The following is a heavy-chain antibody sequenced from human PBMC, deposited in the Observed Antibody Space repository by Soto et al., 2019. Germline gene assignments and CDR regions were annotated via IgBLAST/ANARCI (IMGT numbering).Heavy chain of an antibody. J-gene: IGHJ4*02. D-gene: IGHD4-4*01. CDR3: ARGMTTVTTLDY. Sequence: SETLSLTCAVSGYSISSSGYSWSWIRQPPGKGLEWIGYIYHSGSTYYNPSLKSRVTISVDRSKNQFSLKLSSVTAADTAVYYCARGMTTVTTLDYWGQGTLVTVSS. CDR1: GYSISSSGYS. CDR2: IYHSGST. V-gene: IGHV4-30-2*01.